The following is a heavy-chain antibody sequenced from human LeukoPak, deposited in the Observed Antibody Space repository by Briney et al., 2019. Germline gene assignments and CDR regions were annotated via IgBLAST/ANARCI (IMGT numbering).Heavy chain of an antibody. CDR1: GGSISSYY. CDR3: ARGSEHCSDGTCHPFYYYYIDV. Sequence: PSETLSLTCTVSGGSISSYYWSWIRQPAGKGLEWIGRIYNSGSTTYNPSLKSRVTMSVDTSKNQFSLKLSSVTAADTAVYYCARGSEHCSDGTCHPFYYYYIDVWGKGTTVTVSS. J-gene: IGHJ6*03. CDR2: IYNSGST. V-gene: IGHV4-4*07. D-gene: IGHD2-15*01.